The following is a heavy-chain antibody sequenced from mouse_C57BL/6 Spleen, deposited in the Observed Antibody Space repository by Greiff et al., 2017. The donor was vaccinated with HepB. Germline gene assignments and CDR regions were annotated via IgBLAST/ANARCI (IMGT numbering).Heavy chain of an antibody. CDR1: GFTFSSYT. V-gene: IGHV5-9*01. J-gene: IGHJ3*01. D-gene: IGHD1-1*01. Sequence: EVQRVESGGGLVKPGGSLKLSCAASGFTFSSYTMSWVRQTPEKRLEWVATISGGGGNTYYPDSVKGRFTISRDNAKNTLYLQMSSLRSEDTALYYGARQDYYGSSPAWFAYWGQGTLVTVSA. CDR3: ARQDYYGSSPAWFAY. CDR2: ISGGGGNT.